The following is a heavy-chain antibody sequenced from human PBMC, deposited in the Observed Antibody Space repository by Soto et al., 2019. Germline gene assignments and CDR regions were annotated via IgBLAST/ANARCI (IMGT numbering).Heavy chain of an antibody. V-gene: IGHV4-34*01. CDR1: GGSFSGYY. J-gene: IGHJ4*02. Sequence: PSETLSLTCAVYGGSFSGYYWSWIRPPPGKGLEWIGEINHSGSTNYNPSLKSRVTISVDTSKNQFSLKLSSVTAADTAVYYCATRRDGYNYFDYWGQGTLVTVSS. CDR3: ATRRDGYNYFDY. D-gene: IGHD5-12*01. CDR2: INHSGST.